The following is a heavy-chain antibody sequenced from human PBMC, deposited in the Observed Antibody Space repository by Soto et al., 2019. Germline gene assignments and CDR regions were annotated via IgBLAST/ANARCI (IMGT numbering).Heavy chain of an antibody. D-gene: IGHD3-3*01. V-gene: IGHV1-2*02. CDR3: ARGGGVGVAGSAAFDM. J-gene: IGHJ3*02. CDR2: INPATGAA. Sequence: QLHLVQSRAVVKKPGASVTVSCSASGYPVTAYYMHWVRLAPGRGLEWMGGINPATGAAKYTQTFQGRVTMTRDTSTSTVFMELSGLTSEDTAVFYWARGGGVGVAGSAAFDMWGQGTLVTVSS. CDR1: GYPVTAYY.